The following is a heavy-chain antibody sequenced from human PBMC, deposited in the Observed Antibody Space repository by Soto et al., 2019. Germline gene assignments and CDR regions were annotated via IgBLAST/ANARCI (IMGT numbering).Heavy chain of an antibody. CDR2: INADNGNT. V-gene: IGHV1-18*01. J-gene: IGHJ5*02. CDR1: GYTFTSYA. CDR3: ASSGWYRKRNWFDP. Sequence: ASVKVSCKASGYTFTSYAMHWVRQAPGQGLEWMGWINADNGNTNYAQKLQGRVTMTTDTSTSTAYMELRSLRSDDTAVYYCASSGWYRKRNWFDPWGQGTLVTVSS. D-gene: IGHD6-19*01.